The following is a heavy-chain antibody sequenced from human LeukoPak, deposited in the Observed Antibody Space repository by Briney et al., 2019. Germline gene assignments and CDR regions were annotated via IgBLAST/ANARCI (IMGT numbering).Heavy chain of an antibody. V-gene: IGHV4-34*01. CDR3: ARTGTTVMDNDAFDI. CDR2: INHSGST. D-gene: IGHD1-1*01. Sequence: KPSETLSLTCAVYGGSFSGYYWSWIRQPPGKGLEWIGEINHSGSTNYNPSLKSRVTISVDTSKNQFSLKLSSVTAADTAVYYCARTGTTVMDNDAFDIWGQGTMVTVSS. J-gene: IGHJ3*02. CDR1: GGSFSGYY.